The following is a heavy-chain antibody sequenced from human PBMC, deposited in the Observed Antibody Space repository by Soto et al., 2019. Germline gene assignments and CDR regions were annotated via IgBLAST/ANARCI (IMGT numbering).Heavy chain of an antibody. J-gene: IGHJ4*02. CDR3: TTAGSHYYDSSSYYLDY. V-gene: IGHV3-15*01. D-gene: IGHD3-22*01. Sequence: GGSLRLSCAASGFTFSNAWMSWVRQAPGKGLEWVGRIKSKTDGGTTDYAAPVKGRFTISRDDSKNTLYLQMNSLKTEDTAVYYCTTAGSHYYDSSSYYLDYWGQGTLVTVSS. CDR2: IKSKTDGGTT. CDR1: GFTFSNAW.